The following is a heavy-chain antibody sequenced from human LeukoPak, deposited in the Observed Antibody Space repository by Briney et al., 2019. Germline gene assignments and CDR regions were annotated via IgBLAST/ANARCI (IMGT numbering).Heavy chain of an antibody. J-gene: IGHJ4*02. CDR2: INHSGNT. CDR3: ARQYRGLLDY. D-gene: IGHD6-6*01. CDR1: GGSFSGYS. V-gene: IGHV4-34*01. Sequence: SETLSLTCAVYGGSFSGYSWSWIRQPPGKGLEWIGEINHSGNTDYNPSLKSRVTISVDTSKNQFSLKLSSVTAVDTAVYYCARQYRGLLDYWGQGTLVTVSS.